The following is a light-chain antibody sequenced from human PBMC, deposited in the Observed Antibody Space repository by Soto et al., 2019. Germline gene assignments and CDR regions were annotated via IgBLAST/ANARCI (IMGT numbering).Light chain of an antibody. J-gene: IGLJ2*01. CDR1: SSDVGAYNY. Sequence: QSALTQPASVSGSPGQSITISCTATSSDVGAYNYVSWYQQYPGKAPKLMIYEVINRPSGVSNRSSGSKSGNTASLIISGLQAEDEADYYCSSYTSSSTLVFGGGTKVTVL. V-gene: IGLV2-14*01. CDR2: EVI. CDR3: SSYTSSSTLV.